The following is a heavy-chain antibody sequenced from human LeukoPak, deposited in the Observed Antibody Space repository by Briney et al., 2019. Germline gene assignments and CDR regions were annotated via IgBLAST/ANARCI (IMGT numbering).Heavy chain of an antibody. CDR2: IIPIFGSA. J-gene: IGHJ4*02. CDR3: ARTRVGATDYYFDY. D-gene: IGHD1-26*01. CDR1: GGTFSSYA. V-gene: IGHV1-69*01. Sequence: GSSVKVSCKASGGTFSSYAISWVRQAPGQGLECMGGIIPIFGSANYAQKFQGRVTITADESTSTAYMELSSLRSEDTAVYYCARTRVGATDYYFDYWGQGTLVTVSS.